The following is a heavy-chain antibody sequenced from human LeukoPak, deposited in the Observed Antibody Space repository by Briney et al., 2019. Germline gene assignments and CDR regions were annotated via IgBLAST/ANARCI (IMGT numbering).Heavy chain of an antibody. Sequence: SQTLSLTCTVSGGSISSGGYYWSWIRQHPGKGLEWIGYIYYSGSTYYNPSLKSRVTISVDTSKNQFSLELSSVTAADTAVYYCARSEGDGDYVFDYWGQGTLVTVSS. CDR3: ARSEGDGDYVFDY. J-gene: IGHJ4*02. V-gene: IGHV4-31*03. CDR2: IYYSGST. CDR1: GGSISSGGYY. D-gene: IGHD4-17*01.